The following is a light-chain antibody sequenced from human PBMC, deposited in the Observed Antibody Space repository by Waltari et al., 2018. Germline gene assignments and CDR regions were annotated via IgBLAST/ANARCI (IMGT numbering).Light chain of an antibody. V-gene: IGKV1-39*01. Sequence: DIQMTQSPSSLSASVGDRVTITCRASQSISSYLNWYQQKPGKAPEFLIYDASTLQSGVPSRFSGSGSGREFTLTITSLQPEDFSTYYCQQGNDFPLTFGGGTKVEMK. CDR2: DAS. CDR1: QSISSY. J-gene: IGKJ4*01. CDR3: QQGNDFPLT.